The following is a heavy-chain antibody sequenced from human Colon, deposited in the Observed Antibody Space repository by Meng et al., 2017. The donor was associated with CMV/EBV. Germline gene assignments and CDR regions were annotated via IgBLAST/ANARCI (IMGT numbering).Heavy chain of an antibody. J-gene: IGHJ4*02. CDR1: GFIFGDYA. Sequence: GGSLRLSCAASGFIFGDYAMAWVRQAPGKGLEWVAATSGSGVHSYYGDSVKGRFTISRDNSRNTLFLQMDSLRAEDTAVYYCAKDRYGSGIDYWGQGTLVTVSS. D-gene: IGHD6-19*01. V-gene: IGHV3-23*01. CDR2: TSGSGVHS. CDR3: AKDRYGSGIDY.